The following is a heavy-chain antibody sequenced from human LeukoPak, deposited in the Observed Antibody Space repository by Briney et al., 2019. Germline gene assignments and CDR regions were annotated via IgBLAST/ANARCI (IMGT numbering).Heavy chain of an antibody. CDR1: GGSISSSNW. Sequence: PSGTLSLTCAVSGGSISSSNWWSWVRQSPEKGLEWIGEIHHSGTTNYNPSLKSRVTISLDKSKNQFSLKLSSVTVADTAVYYCARGYTFGGVMGDWGQGTLVTVSS. CDR3: ARGYTFGGVMGD. J-gene: IGHJ4*02. CDR2: IHHSGTT. D-gene: IGHD3-16*01. V-gene: IGHV4-4*02.